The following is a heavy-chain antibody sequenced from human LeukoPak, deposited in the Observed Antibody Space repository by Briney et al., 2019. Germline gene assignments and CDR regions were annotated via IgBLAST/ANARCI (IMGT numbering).Heavy chain of an antibody. CDR3: ARSSHYDILTGYSEEDAFDI. Sequence: GGSLRLSCAASGFTFSSYGMHWVRQAPGKGLEWVAVIWYDGSNKYYADSVKGRFTISRDNSKNTLYLQMNSLRVEDTAVYYCARSSHYDILTGYSEEDAFDIWGQGTMVTVSS. CDR2: IWYDGSNK. J-gene: IGHJ3*02. V-gene: IGHV3-33*01. D-gene: IGHD3-9*01. CDR1: GFTFSSYG.